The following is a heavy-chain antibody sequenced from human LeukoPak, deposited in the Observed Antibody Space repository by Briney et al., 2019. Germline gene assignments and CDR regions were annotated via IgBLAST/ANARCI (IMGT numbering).Heavy chain of an antibody. V-gene: IGHV4-30-4*08. Sequence: SETLSVTRAVYGGSFSGYYWSWLRQPPGKGLEWIGYIYYSGSTYYNPSLKSRVTISVDTSRNQFSLKLSSVTAADTAVYYCARGLRGTDYWGQGTLVTVSS. J-gene: IGHJ4*02. CDR2: IYYSGST. CDR3: ARGLRGTDY. D-gene: IGHD1-1*01. CDR1: GGSFSGYY.